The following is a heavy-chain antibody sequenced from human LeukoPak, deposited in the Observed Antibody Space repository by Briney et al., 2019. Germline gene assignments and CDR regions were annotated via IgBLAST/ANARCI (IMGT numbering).Heavy chain of an antibody. Sequence: GESLKISCKGSGYSFTNYWIGWVRQMPGKGPEWMGIIYPGDSDTRYSPSFQGQVTISADKSISTAYLQWSSLKASDTAMYYCARSTYYYDSQLDYWGQGTLVTVSS. D-gene: IGHD3-22*01. CDR2: IYPGDSDT. V-gene: IGHV5-51*01. CDR3: ARSTYYYDSQLDY. J-gene: IGHJ4*02. CDR1: GYSFTNYW.